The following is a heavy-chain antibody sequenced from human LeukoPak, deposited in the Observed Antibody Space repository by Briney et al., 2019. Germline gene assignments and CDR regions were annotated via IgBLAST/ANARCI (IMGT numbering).Heavy chain of an antibody. CDR1: GFTFSSYS. CDR2: ISSSSSTI. D-gene: IGHD5-12*01. V-gene: IGHV3-48*01. Sequence: GGSLRLSCAASGFTFSSYSMNWVRQAPGKGLEWVSYISSSSSTIYYADSVKGRFTISRDNAKNSLYLQMNSLRAEDTAVYYCARDGASGYVPQFFDYWGQGTLVTVSS. CDR3: ARDGASGYVPQFFDY. J-gene: IGHJ4*02.